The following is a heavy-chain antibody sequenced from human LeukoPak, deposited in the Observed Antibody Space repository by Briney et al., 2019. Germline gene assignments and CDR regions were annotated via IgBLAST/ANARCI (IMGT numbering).Heavy chain of an antibody. CDR1: GGSISSSSYY. CDR3: ARGYQLLPFDP. V-gene: IGHV4-61*02. Sequence: SETLSLTCTVSGGSISSSSYYWSWIRQPAGKGLEWIGRIYTSGSTNYNPSLKSRVTISVDTSKNQFSLKLSSVTAADTAVYYCARGYQLLPFDPWGQGTLVTVSS. D-gene: IGHD2-2*01. CDR2: IYTSGST. J-gene: IGHJ5*02.